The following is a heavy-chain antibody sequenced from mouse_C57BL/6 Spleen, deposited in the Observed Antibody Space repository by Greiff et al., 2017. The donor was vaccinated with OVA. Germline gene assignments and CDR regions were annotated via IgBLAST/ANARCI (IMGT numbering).Heavy chain of an antibody. J-gene: IGHJ2*01. V-gene: IGHV1-15*01. CDR1: GYTFTDYE. Sequence: QVQLQQSGAELVRPGASVTLSCKASGYTFTDYEMHWVKQTPVHGLEWIGAIDPETGGTAYNQKFKGKAILTADKSSSTAYMELRSLTSEDSAVYYCTGIEFMQSWVDWGKGTTLTVSS. CDR2: IDPETGGT. D-gene: IGHD6-5*01. CDR3: TGIEFMQSWVD.